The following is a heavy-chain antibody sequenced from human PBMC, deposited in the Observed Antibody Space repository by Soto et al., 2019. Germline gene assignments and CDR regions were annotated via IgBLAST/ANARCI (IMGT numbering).Heavy chain of an antibody. CDR3: ARQRTTVVTQAYFDH. J-gene: IGHJ4*02. Sequence: SEALSLTCIVSGESIISSSYYWVWIRQPPGKGLEWIGSIYYSGRTYYNPSFKSRFTISIDTSKNQFSLKLSSVTATDTAVYYCARQRTTVVTQAYFDHWGQGALVTSPQ. D-gene: IGHD2-21*02. V-gene: IGHV4-39*01. CDR1: GESIISSSYY. CDR2: IYYSGRT.